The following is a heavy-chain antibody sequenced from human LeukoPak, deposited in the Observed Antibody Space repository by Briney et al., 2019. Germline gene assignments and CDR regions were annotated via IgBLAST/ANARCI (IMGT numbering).Heavy chain of an antibody. Sequence: GRSLRLSCAASGFTFDGYVMQWVRQAPGKGLEWVSGISGNSGSIGYADSVKDRFSISRDNAKNSLYLQMNSLRADDTAFYYCAKAAGGWYYPVDYWGQGTLVTVSS. V-gene: IGHV3-9*01. J-gene: IGHJ4*02. CDR1: GFTFDGYV. CDR3: AKAAGGWYYPVDY. D-gene: IGHD6-19*01. CDR2: ISGNSGSI.